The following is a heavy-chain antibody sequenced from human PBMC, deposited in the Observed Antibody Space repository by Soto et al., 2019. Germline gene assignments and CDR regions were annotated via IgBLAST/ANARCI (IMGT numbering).Heavy chain of an antibody. CDR2: ISGSGGST. Sequence: GGSLRLSCAASGFTFSSYAMSWVRQAPGKGLEWVSAISGSGGSTYYADSVKGRFTISRDNSKNTLYLQMNSLRSEDTAVYYCARGLLMGAAGTPTGYYYYMDVWGKGTTVTVSS. CDR3: ARGLLMGAAGTPTGYYYYMDV. J-gene: IGHJ6*03. CDR1: GFTFSSYA. V-gene: IGHV3-23*01. D-gene: IGHD6-13*01.